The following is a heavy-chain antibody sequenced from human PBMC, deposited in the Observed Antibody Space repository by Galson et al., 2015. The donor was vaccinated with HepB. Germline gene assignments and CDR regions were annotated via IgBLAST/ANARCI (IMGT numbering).Heavy chain of an antibody. J-gene: IGHJ4*02. Sequence: SLRLSCAASGFTFSTYTMNWVRRAPGKGLEWVSCITSSSSYIYYADSVMGRFTISRDNAKNSLYLQMNSLRAEDTAVYYCARDIGRFLDWLLLFDYWGQGTLVTVSS. CDR3: ARDIGRFLDWLLLFDY. CDR2: ITSSSSYI. CDR1: GFTFSTYT. D-gene: IGHD3-3*01. V-gene: IGHV3-21*01.